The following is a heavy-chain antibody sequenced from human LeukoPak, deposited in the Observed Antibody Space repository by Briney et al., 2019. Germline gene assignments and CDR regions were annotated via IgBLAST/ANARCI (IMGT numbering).Heavy chain of an antibody. CDR2: IYYSGST. J-gene: IGHJ4*02. D-gene: IGHD5-18*01. CDR3: ASQSLDGYSYGYDDY. V-gene: IGHV4-39*01. CDR1: GGSIGSSSYY. Sequence: SETLSLTCTVSGGSIGSSSYYWGWIRQPPGKGLEWIGSIYYSGSTYYNPSLKSRVTISVDTSKNQFSLKLSSVTAADTAVYYCASQSLDGYSYGYDDYWGQGTLVTVS.